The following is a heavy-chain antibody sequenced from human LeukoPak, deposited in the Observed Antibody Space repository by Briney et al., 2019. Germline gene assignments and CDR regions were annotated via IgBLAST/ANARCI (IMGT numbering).Heavy chain of an antibody. CDR1: GFTFSSYA. J-gene: IGHJ4*02. Sequence: GGSLRLSCAASGFTFSSYAMSWVRQAPGKGLEWVSAISGSGGKTFYADSVKGRFTISRDNSKNTLFLQMNSQRAEDTAIYYCATEEQLAGGGVGDYFDCWGQGTLVTVSS. CDR2: ISGSGGKT. D-gene: IGHD6-6*01. V-gene: IGHV3-23*01. CDR3: ATEEQLAGGGVGDYFDC.